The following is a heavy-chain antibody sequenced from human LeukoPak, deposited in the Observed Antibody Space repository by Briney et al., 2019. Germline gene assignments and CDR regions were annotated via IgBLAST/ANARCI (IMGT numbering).Heavy chain of an antibody. V-gene: IGHV1-8*01. CDR3: ARTSYDSSGYPYFDY. D-gene: IGHD3-22*01. Sequence: ASVKVSCKXSGYTFTSYDINWVRQATGQGLEWMGWMNPNSGNTGYSQKFQGRVTMTRNTSISTAYMELSSLRSEDTAVYYCARTSYDSSGYPYFDYWGQGTLVTVSS. CDR1: GYTFTSYD. CDR2: MNPNSGNT. J-gene: IGHJ4*02.